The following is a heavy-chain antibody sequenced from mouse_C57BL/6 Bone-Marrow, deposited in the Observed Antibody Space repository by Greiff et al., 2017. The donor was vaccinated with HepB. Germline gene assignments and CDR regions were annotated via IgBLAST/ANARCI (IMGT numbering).Heavy chain of an antibody. CDR3: ARLLLLRGIYYAMDY. Sequence: EVQLVESGGDLVKPGGSLKLSCAASGFTFSSYGMSWVRQTPDKRLEWVATISSGGSYTYYPDSVKGRFTISRDNAKNTLYLQMSSLKSEDTAMYYCARLLLLRGIYYAMDYWGQGTSVTVSS. CDR1: GFTFSSYG. V-gene: IGHV5-6*01. J-gene: IGHJ4*01. D-gene: IGHD1-1*01. CDR2: ISSGGSYT.